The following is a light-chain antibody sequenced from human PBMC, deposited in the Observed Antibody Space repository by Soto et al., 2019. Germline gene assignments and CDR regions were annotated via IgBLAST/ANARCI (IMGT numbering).Light chain of an antibody. J-gene: IGKJ2*03. Sequence: DVQMPQSPSSLSASVGDTVTITCRAGQTFNNYLNWYQHKPGKAPKLLIYAASALQTGVPSRFSASGSGTDFTLTITNLQHEDFATYYCLQCYLSLQSFGQGTKLEI. CDR2: AAS. CDR1: QTFNNY. V-gene: IGKV1-39*01. CDR3: LQCYLSLQS.